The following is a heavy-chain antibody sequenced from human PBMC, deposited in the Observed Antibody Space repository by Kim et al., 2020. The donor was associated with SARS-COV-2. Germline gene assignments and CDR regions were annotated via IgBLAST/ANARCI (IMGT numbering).Heavy chain of an antibody. CDR2: IYPGDSDT. CDR1: GYSFTSYW. CDR3: AGHSTYYYDSSGYYYPDYFDF. Sequence: GESLKISCKGSGYSFTSYWIGWVRQMPGKGLEWMGIIYPGDSDTRYSPSFQGQVTISADKSISTAYLQWSSLKASDTAMYYCAGHSTYYYDSSGYYYPDYFDFWGQGTLVTVSS. V-gene: IGHV5-51*01. D-gene: IGHD3-22*01. J-gene: IGHJ4*02.